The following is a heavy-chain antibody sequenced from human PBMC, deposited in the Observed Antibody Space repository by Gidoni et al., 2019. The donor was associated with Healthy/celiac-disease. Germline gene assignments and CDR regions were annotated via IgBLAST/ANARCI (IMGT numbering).Heavy chain of an antibody. Sequence: QVQLQESGPGLVKPSQTLSLTCTVSGGSISRGGYYWSWIRQHPGKGLEWIGYIYYSWSTYYNPSLKSRVTISVDTSKNQFSLKLSSVTAADTAVYYCARVLSMVQGVKPYYFDYWGQGTLVTVSS. CDR1: GGSISRGGYY. D-gene: IGHD3-10*01. V-gene: IGHV4-31*03. CDR3: ARVLSMVQGVKPYYFDY. J-gene: IGHJ4*02. CDR2: IYYSWST.